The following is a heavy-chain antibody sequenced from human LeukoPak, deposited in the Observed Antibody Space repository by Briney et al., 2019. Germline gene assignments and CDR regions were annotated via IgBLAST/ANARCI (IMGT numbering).Heavy chain of an antibody. CDR3: ARGRRELYYCDQ. CDR1: GGSISSYY. D-gene: IGHD1-7*01. Sequence: SETLSLTCTVSGGSISSYYWSWIRQPPGKGLEWIGDIYYGGGTKYNPSLKSRVTISVDASKTQFSLKLNSVTAADTAVYYCARGRRELYYCDQGGEGTLVSVSS. CDR2: IYYGGGT. V-gene: IGHV4-59*01. J-gene: IGHJ4*02.